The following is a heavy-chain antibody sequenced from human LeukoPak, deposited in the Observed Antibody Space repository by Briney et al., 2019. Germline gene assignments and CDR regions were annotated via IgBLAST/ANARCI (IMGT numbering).Heavy chain of an antibody. V-gene: IGHV1-18*01. Sequence: ASVKVSCKASGCTFNNFGISWVRQAPGQGLEWMGWISAYNGNTNYAQKLQGRVTMTTDTSTSTAYMELRSLRSDDTAVYYCARDLRGCSGGSCYSGWFDPWGQGTLVTVSS. D-gene: IGHD2-15*01. J-gene: IGHJ5*02. CDR2: ISAYNGNT. CDR3: ARDLRGCSGGSCYSGWFDP. CDR1: GCTFNNFG.